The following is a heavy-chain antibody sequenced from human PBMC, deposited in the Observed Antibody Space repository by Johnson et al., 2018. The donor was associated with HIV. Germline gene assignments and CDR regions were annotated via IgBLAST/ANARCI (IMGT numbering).Heavy chain of an antibody. CDR2: ISYDGSNK. V-gene: IGHV3-30*04. Sequence: QVQLVESGGGLVQPGGSLRLSCVASGFTFSSYAMHWVRQAPGKGLEWVAVISYDGSNKYYADSVKGRFTISRDNSKNTLYLQMNSLRAEDTAVYYCAKDLNPDNWNPDAFDIWGQGTMVTVSS. CDR3: AKDLNPDNWNPDAFDI. J-gene: IGHJ3*02. CDR1: GFTFSSYA. D-gene: IGHD1-20*01.